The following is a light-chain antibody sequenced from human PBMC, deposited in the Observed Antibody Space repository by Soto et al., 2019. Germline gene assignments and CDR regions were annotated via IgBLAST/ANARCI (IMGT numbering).Light chain of an antibody. CDR1: QSLLHSNGYNY. CDR2: LGS. Sequence: DIVMTQSPLSLPVTPGEPASISCRSSQSLLHSNGYNYLDWYLQKPGQSPQPLIYLGSNRASGVPDRFSGSGSGTDFTLKISRVEAEDVGVYYCMQALQPPWAFGQGTKVEIK. V-gene: IGKV2-28*01. J-gene: IGKJ1*01. CDR3: MQALQPPWA.